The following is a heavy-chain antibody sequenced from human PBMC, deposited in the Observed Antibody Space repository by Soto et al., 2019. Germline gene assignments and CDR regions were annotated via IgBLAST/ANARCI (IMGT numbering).Heavy chain of an antibody. Sequence: EVQLVESGGGLVQPGGSLRLSCAASGFTVSSNYMSWVRQAPGKGLEWVSVFYSGGRTYYAESVKGRFTISRDISKNTLYLQMNSLRAEDTAVYYCARDWSPTCSGGSCYPHSWGQGTLVTVSS. D-gene: IGHD2-15*01. CDR1: GFTVSSNY. CDR2: FYSGGRT. J-gene: IGHJ4*02. CDR3: ARDWSPTCSGGSCYPHS. V-gene: IGHV3-66*01.